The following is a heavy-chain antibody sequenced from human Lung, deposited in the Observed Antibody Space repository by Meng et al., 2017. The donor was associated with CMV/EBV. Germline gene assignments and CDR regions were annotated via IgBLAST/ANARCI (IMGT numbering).Heavy chain of an antibody. J-gene: IGHJ5*02. CDR3: ARDLKSYCSSTSCYINWFDP. CDR1: GGSISSSSYY. D-gene: IGHD2-2*02. V-gene: IGHV4-39*07. Sequence: SETLSLTCTVSGGSISSSSYYWGWIRQPPGKGLEWIGSIYYSGSTYYNPSLKSRVTISVDTSKNQFSLKLSSVTAADTAVYYYARDLKSYCSSTSCYINWFDPWGQGTLVTGSS. CDR2: IYYSGST.